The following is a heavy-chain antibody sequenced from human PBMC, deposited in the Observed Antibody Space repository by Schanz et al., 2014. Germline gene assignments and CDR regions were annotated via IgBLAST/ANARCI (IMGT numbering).Heavy chain of an antibody. V-gene: IGHV3-23*01. CDR2: ISGTTTYT. D-gene: IGHD5-12*01. CDR3: ASPSGYSDYGTYFDF. J-gene: IGHJ4*02. CDR1: GFTFSSYA. Sequence: EVQLLESGGGLVQPGGSLRLSCAASGFTFSSYAMSWVRQAPGKGLEWVSYISGTTTYTNYADSVKGRFTISRDNSENTLYLQMNSLRTEDTAVYYCASPSGYSDYGTYFDFWGQGTLVTVSS.